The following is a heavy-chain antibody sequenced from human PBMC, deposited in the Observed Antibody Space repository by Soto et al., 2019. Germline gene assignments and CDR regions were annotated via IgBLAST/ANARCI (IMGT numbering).Heavy chain of an antibody. V-gene: IGHV4-59*01. Sequence: QVQLQESGPGLVKPSETLSLTCTVSGGSISSYYWSWIRQPPGKGLEWIGYIYYSGSTNYNPSLKSRVTISVDTSKNQFSLKLSSVTAADTAVYYCAREGFDPWGQGTLVTVSS. J-gene: IGHJ5*02. CDR1: GGSISSYY. CDR2: IYYSGST. CDR3: AREGFDP.